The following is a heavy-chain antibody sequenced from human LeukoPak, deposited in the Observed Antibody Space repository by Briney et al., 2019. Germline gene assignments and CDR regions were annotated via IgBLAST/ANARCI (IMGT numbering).Heavy chain of an antibody. J-gene: IGHJ4*02. V-gene: IGHV3-23*01. CDR1: GFTFSNYG. CDR3: AKDAYDFWSGPLIDY. Sequence: GGSLRLSCAASGFTFSNYGMTWVRQAPGKGLDWVSAITGSGANIYYADSVRGRLTISRDNSKNTLYLQMNSLRAEDTAVYYCAKDAYDFWSGPLIDYWGQGTLVTVSS. CDR2: ITGSGANI. D-gene: IGHD3-3*01.